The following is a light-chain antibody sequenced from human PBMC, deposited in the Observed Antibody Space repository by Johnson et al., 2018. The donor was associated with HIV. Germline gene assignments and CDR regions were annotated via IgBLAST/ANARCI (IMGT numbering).Light chain of an antibody. CDR3: AVWDDSLCAYL. CDR1: SSNIGNDN. Sequence: QSVLTQSPSASGPPGQRVTISCSGGSSNIGNDNVYWYQQLPGTTPKLLIYNDNLRPSGVPDRFSGSKSGTSASLAISGLRSEDEADYYCAVWDDSLCAYLFGAGTRITVL. J-gene: IGLJ1*01. CDR2: NDN. V-gene: IGLV1-47*01.